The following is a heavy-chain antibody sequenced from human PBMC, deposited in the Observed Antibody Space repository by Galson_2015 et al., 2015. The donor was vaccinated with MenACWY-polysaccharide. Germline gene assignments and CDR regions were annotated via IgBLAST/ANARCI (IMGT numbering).Heavy chain of an antibody. CDR1: GYSFPRND. J-gene: IGHJ4*02. Sequence: SVTVSCKASGYSFPRNDINWVRPATGQGLEWMGWMNPNSGNTGYSQRFQGRVTMTRNTSISTAYMELSSLGSDDTAIYYCASTRAQSHYFEFWGQGTLVTVSS. V-gene: IGHV1-8*01. CDR2: MNPNSGNT. CDR3: ASTRAQSHYFEF.